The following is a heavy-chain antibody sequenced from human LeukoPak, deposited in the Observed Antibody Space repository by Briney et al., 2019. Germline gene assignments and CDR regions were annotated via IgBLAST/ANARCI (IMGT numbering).Heavy chain of an antibody. J-gene: IGHJ5*02. CDR2: IHPNRGGT. CDR3: ARDTTMITYWFDP. D-gene: IGHD5-18*01. Sequence: ASLKVSCKASGYTFTGYYMHWVRQAPGQGLEWMGWIHPNRGGTNYAQKFQGRVTMTRDTSVSTAYMELNRPRSDDTGVYYCARDTTMITYWFDPWGQGTLVTVSS. V-gene: IGHV1-2*02. CDR1: GYTFTGYY.